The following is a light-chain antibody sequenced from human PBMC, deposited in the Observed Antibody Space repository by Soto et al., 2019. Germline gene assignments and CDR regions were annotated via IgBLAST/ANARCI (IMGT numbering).Light chain of an antibody. Sequence: HSDLTKAASVSGLPGQSITISCTRTISDVGGYNFVSWYQQYPGKAPKLMICDVSNRPSGVSNRFSGSKSGNTASLTISGLQAEDEADYYCSSFTGSNYVFGTGTKVTVL. CDR2: DVS. J-gene: IGLJ1*01. CDR1: ISDVGGYNF. CDR3: SSFTGSNYV. V-gene: IGLV2-14*03.